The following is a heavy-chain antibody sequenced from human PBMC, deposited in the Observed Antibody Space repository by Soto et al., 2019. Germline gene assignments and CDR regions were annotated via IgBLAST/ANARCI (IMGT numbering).Heavy chain of an antibody. CDR2: IYYSGST. Sequence: SSETLSLTCTVSGGSISSGGYYWSWIRQHPGKGLEWIGYIYYSGSTYYNPSLKSRVTISVDTSKNQFALKLSSVTAADTAVYYCARDRGDILTGYPYGMDVWGQGTTVTVSS. V-gene: IGHV4-31*03. D-gene: IGHD3-9*01. CDR3: ARDRGDILTGYPYGMDV. CDR1: GGSISSGGYY. J-gene: IGHJ6*02.